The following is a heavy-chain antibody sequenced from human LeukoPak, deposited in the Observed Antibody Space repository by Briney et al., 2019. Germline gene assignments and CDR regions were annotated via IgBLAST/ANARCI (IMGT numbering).Heavy chain of an antibody. J-gene: IGHJ4*02. D-gene: IGHD2-2*01. CDR2: IKQDGSEK. CDR1: GFTFSSYW. V-gene: IGHV3-7*01. CDR3: ARGGVVPAAVSNY. Sequence: GGSLRLSCAASGFTFSSYWMSWVRQAPGKGLEWVANIKQDGSEKYYVDSVKGRFTISRDNAKNSLYLQMNSLRAEDTAVYYSARGGVVPAAVSNYWGQGTLVTVSS.